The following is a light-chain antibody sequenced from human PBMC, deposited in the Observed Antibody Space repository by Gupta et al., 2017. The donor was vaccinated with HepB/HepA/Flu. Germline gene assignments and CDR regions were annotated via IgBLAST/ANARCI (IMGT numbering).Light chain of an antibody. CDR2: EIS. CDR3: SSYAGSNICV. V-gene: IGLV2-8*01. Sequence: QSALTQPPSASGSPGQSVTISCTGTISDVGGYNYVSWYQRHPGKAPKVIIYEISKRPSGVPDRFSGSRSGNTASLTVSGLQADDEAEYFCSSYAGSNICVFGTGTTVTVL. CDR1: ISDVGGYNY. J-gene: IGLJ1*01.